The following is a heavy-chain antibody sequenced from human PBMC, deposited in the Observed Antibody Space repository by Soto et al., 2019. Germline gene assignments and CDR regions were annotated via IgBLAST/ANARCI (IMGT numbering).Heavy chain of an antibody. CDR3: ARAQNLEMATP. CDR2: INAGNGNT. J-gene: IGHJ4*02. Sequence: QVQLVQSGAEVKKPGASVKVSCKASGYTFTGYAILWVRQAPGQRLEWMGWINAGNGNTKYSQKFQGRVTITRDTPASTAYMELSSLRSEDTAVYYCARAQNLEMATPWGQGTLVTVSS. D-gene: IGHD5-12*01. CDR1: GYTFTGYA. V-gene: IGHV1-3*01.